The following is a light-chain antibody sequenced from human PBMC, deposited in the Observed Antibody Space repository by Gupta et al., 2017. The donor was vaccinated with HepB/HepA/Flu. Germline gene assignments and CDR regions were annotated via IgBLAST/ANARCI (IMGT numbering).Light chain of an antibody. Sequence: EIVMTQSPATLSVSPGERATLSCRASQSVSSNLAWYQQKPGQAPRLLIYDASTRATGIPARFSGSGSGTEFTLTISSLQPEDFVIYYCPRDNIWPASTFQQASKAQ. CDR1: QSVSSN. CDR3: PRDNIWPAST. J-gene: IGKJ1*01. V-gene: IGKV3-15*01. CDR2: DAS.